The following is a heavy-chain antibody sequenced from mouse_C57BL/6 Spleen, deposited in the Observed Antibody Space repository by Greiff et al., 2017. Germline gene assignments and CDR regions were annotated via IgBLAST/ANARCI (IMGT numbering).Heavy chain of an antibody. CDR1: GFNIKDYY. J-gene: IGHJ3*01. CDR3: TWGDGNQAWFAC. V-gene: IGHV14-1*01. Sequence: VQLQQSGAELVRPGASVKLSCTASGFNIKDYYMHWVKQRPEQGLEWIGRIDPEDGDTEYAPKFQGKATMTADTSSTTAYLQLSSLTSEDTAVYYCTWGDGNQAWFACWGQGTLVTVSA. CDR2: IDPEDGDT. D-gene: IGHD2-1*01.